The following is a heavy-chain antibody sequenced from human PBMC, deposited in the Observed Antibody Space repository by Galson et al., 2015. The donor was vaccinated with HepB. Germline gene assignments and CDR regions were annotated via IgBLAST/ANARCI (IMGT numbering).Heavy chain of an antibody. V-gene: IGHV6-1*01. CDR1: GDSVSSNSAG. CDR3: AREGTLAVAGDFDY. J-gene: IGHJ4*02. D-gene: IGHD6-19*01. Sequence: CAISGDSVSSNSAGWNWIRQSPSRGLEWLGRTYYRSKWYNDYAVSVKSRITINPDTSKNQFSLQLHSVTPEDAAVYYCAREGTLAVAGDFDYWGQGTLVTVSS. CDR2: TYYRSKWYN.